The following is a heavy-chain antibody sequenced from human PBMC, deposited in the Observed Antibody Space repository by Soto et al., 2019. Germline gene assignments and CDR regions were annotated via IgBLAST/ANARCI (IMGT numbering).Heavy chain of an antibody. CDR3: AREFYCSSTSCYSPYQASGMDV. J-gene: IGHJ6*02. CDR2: ISSSSSYI. CDR1: GFTFSSYS. Sequence: GGSLRLSCAASGFTFSSYSMNWVRQAPGKGLEWVSSISSSSSYIYYADSVKGRFTISRDNAKNSLYLQMNSLRAEDTAVYYCAREFYCSSTSCYSPYQASGMDVWGQGTTVTVSS. V-gene: IGHV3-21*01. D-gene: IGHD2-2*02.